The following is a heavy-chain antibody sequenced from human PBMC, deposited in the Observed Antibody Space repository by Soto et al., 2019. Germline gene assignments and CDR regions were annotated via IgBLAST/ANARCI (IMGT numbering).Heavy chain of an antibody. CDR3: ARPSTVTTLYYCGMDV. J-gene: IGHJ6*02. V-gene: IGHV3-23*01. CDR2: ISGSGGST. CDR1: GFTFSSYA. Sequence: EVQLLESGGGLVQPGGSLRLSCAASGFTFSSYAMSWVRQAPGKGLEWVSAISGSGGSTYYADSVKGRFTISRDNSKNTLYLQMNSLRAEDTAVYYCARPSTVTTLYYCGMDVWGQGTTVTVSS. D-gene: IGHD4-17*01.